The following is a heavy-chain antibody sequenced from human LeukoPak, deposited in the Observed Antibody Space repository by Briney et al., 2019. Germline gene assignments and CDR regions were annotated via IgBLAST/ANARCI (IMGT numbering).Heavy chain of an antibody. CDR3: ARELYYGSGSPGRY. Sequence: GGSLRLSCAASGFTFSIHEMNWVRQAPGKGLEWVSYISSSGSTIYYADSVKRRFTISRDNSKNTLHLQMNSLRVEDTAVYDCARELYYGSGSPGRYWGQGTLVTVSS. D-gene: IGHD3-10*01. V-gene: IGHV3-48*03. CDR1: GFTFSIHE. CDR2: ISSSGSTI. J-gene: IGHJ4*02.